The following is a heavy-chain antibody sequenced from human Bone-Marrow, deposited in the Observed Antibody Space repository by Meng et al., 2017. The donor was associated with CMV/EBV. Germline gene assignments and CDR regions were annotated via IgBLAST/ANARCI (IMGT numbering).Heavy chain of an antibody. Sequence: GESLKISCKGSGYSFTTYWIGWVRQMPGKGLEWMGIIYPGDSDTRYSPSFQGQVTISADKSISTAYLQWNSLKASDTAMYYCSRLRFLEWNSFDYWGQGTLVTVSS. V-gene: IGHV5-51*01. J-gene: IGHJ4*02. CDR1: GYSFTTYW. CDR2: IYPGDSDT. D-gene: IGHD3-3*01. CDR3: SRLRFLEWNSFDY.